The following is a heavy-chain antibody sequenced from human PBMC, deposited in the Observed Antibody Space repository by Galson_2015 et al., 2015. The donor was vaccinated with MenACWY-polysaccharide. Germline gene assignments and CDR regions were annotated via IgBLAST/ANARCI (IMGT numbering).Heavy chain of an antibody. D-gene: IGHD3-22*01. Sequence: LSLTCTVSGCSISSSNWWSWVRQPPGKGLEWIGEIYHSGRTNYNPSLKSRVTISVDKSKNHFSLKLSSVTAADTAVYYCARAYYDSSGLGNWGQGTLVTVSS. J-gene: IGHJ4*02. CDR1: GCSISSSNW. CDR2: IYHSGRT. V-gene: IGHV4-4*02. CDR3: ARAYYDSSGLGN.